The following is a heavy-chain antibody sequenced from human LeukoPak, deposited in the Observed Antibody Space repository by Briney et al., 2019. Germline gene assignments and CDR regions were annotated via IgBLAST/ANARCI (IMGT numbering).Heavy chain of an antibody. D-gene: IGHD5-18*01. CDR1: GGSISSYY. J-gene: IGHJ4*02. CDR3: ARERYSYGKIFDY. V-gene: IGHV4-59*08. Sequence: PSETLCLTCTVSGGSISSYYWSWIRQPPGKGLEWIGYIYYSGSTNYNPSLKSRVTISVDTSKNQFSLKLSSVTAADTAVYYCARERYSYGKIFDYWGQGTMVTVSS. CDR2: IYYSGST.